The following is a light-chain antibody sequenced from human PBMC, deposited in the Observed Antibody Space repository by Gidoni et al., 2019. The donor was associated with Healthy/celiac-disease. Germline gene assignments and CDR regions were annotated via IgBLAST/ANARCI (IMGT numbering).Light chain of an antibody. Sequence: AIRMTQSPSSFSASTGDRVTITCRARQGISSYLAWYQQKPGKAPKLLIYAASTLQSGVPSRFSGSGSGTDFTLTISCLQSEDFATYYCQQYYSYPFTFGPXTKVDIK. CDR3: QQYYSYPFT. V-gene: IGKV1-8*01. J-gene: IGKJ3*01. CDR2: AAS. CDR1: QGISSY.